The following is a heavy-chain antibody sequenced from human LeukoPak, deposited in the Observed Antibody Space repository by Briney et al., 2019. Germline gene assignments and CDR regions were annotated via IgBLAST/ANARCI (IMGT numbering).Heavy chain of an antibody. Sequence: PGGSLRLSCAASGFTFSSYGMHWVRQAPGKGLEWVAVISYDGSNKYYADSVKGRFTISRDNSKNTLYLQMNSLRSEDTAVYYCARSRREWSSPLDYWGQGTLVTVSS. V-gene: IGHV3-30*03. CDR3: ARSRREWSSPLDY. CDR2: ISYDGSNK. D-gene: IGHD3-3*01. J-gene: IGHJ4*02. CDR1: GFTFSSYG.